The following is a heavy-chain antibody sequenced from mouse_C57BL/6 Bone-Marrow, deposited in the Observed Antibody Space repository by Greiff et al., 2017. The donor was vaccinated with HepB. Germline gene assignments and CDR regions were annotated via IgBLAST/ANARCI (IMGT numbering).Heavy chain of an antibody. D-gene: IGHD2-4*01. CDR1: GYTFTNYW. V-gene: IGHV1-63*01. J-gene: IGHJ2*01. Sequence: QVQLKQSGAELVRPGTSVKMSCKASGYTFTNYWIGWAKQRPGHGLEWIGDIYPGGGYTNYNEKFKGKATLTADKSSSTAYVQFSSLTSEDSAIYYCARWGLRRGGYFDYWGQGTTLTVSS. CDR2: IYPGGGYT. CDR3: ARWGLRRGGYFDY.